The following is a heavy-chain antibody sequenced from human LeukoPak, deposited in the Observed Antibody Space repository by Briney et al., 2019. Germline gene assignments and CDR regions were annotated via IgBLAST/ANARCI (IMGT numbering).Heavy chain of an antibody. Sequence: GGSLRLSCAASGFTFSSYEMNWVRQAPGKGLEWVSYISSSGSTIYYADSVKGRFTISRNNPKHSLYLQMNSAADTDVDFCARARKGAYSIRWPFFDYWGQGTLVTVSS. V-gene: IGHV3-48*03. CDR1: GFTFSSYE. CDR2: ISSSGSTI. CDR3: ARARKGAYSIRWPFFDY. J-gene: IGHJ4*02. D-gene: IGHD1-26*01.